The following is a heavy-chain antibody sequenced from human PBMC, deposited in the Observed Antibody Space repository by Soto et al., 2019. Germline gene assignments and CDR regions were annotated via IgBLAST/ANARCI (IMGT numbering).Heavy chain of an antibody. CDR3: MNLYSYGSGSYYK. CDR1: RFTFSTYA. V-gene: IGHV3-23*01. D-gene: IGHD3-10*01. J-gene: IGHJ4*02. CDR2: MSGSGGST. Sequence: EVQLLESGGGLVQSGGSLRLSCAASRFTFSTYAMSWVRQAPGKGLEWVSGMSGSGGSTYYADSVKGRFTISRDNSKNTLYLQMNSLRAEDTAVYYCMNLYSYGSGSYYKWGQGTLVTVSS.